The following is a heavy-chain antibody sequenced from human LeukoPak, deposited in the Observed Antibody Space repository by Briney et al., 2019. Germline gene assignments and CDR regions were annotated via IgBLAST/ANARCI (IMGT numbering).Heavy chain of an antibody. CDR2: ISYDGSNA. J-gene: IGHJ4*02. CDR3: AKSNSGWYVPPSD. CDR1: GFALSDYG. Sequence: PGGSLRLSCAVSGFALSDYGMLWVRQAPGKGLEWLAVISYDGSNAYYADSVKGRFTISRDNSKNTLSLQMNSLRAEDTAVYYCAKSNSGWYVPPSDWGQGTLVSVPS. V-gene: IGHV3-30*18. D-gene: IGHD6-19*01.